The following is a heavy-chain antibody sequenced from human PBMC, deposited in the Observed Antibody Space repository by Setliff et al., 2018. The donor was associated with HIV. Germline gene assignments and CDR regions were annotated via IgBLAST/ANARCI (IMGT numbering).Heavy chain of an antibody. CDR1: GGSISSSSHH. D-gene: IGHD3-10*01. Sequence: SETLSLTCTVSGGSISSSSHHWSWIRQTPGKGLEWIGSIYYSGNSYYNPSLQSRVTISVDTSKNQFSLELRSVTAADTALYYCAPRHHKYGFLWGQGTLVTVSS. V-gene: IGHV4-39*07. CDR3: APRHHKYGFL. CDR2: IYYSGNS. J-gene: IGHJ4*02.